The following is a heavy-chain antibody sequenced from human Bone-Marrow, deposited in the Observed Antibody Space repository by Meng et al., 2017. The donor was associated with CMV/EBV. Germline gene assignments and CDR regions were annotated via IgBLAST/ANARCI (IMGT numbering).Heavy chain of an antibody. D-gene: IGHD3-9*01. J-gene: IGHJ6*02. CDR2: INPNSGGT. Sequence: ASVKVSCKASGYTFTGYYMHWVRQAPGQGLEWMGWINPNSGGTNYAQKFQGRVTMTRDTSISTAYMELSRLRSDDTAVYYCARDFLLQGFGRYFDWPRYYYGMDVWGQGTTVPVSS. CDR1: GYTFTGYY. CDR3: ARDFLLQGFGRYFDWPRYYYGMDV. V-gene: IGHV1-2*02.